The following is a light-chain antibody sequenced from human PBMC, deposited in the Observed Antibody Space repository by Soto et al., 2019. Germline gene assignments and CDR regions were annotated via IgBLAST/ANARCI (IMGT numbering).Light chain of an antibody. CDR2: GAS. Sequence: EIGVTQSPGTLCLSPGDRATLSCRASQSVSSTSLAWYEQKHGQAPRLPIDGASSRATGIPDRFSGSGYGTEFTLTVSSLEPGDLGVYYCQKYRSSPNTFGQGTQLESK. V-gene: IGKV3-20*01. CDR1: QSVSSTS. CDR3: QKYRSSPNT. J-gene: IGKJ2*01.